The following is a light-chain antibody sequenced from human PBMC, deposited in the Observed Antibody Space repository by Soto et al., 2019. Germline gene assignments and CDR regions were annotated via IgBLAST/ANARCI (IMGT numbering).Light chain of an antibody. CDR1: RFNVGNNY. J-gene: IGLJ1*01. CDR3: VTWDSTLNIF. V-gene: IGLV1-51*01. CDR2: DDN. Sequence: VLTQPPSVSAASGQKVTISCSGNRFNVGNNYVSWFQHLPGTAPKLLIYDDNKRPSGIPDRFSGSKSGTSATLGITGLQTGDEADYYCVTWDSTLNIFFXTGTKVTVL.